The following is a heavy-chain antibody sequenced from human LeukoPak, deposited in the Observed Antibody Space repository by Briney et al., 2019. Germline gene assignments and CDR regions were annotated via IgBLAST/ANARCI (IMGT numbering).Heavy chain of an antibody. V-gene: IGHV4-61*02. D-gene: IGHD4-17*01. CDR3: ARSRVTTSRWAFDI. CDR1: GGSISSGSYY. CDR2: IYTSGST. J-gene: IGHJ3*02. Sequence: SETLSLTCTVSGGSISSGSYYWSWIRQPAGKGLEWIGRIYTSGSTNYNPSLKSRVTISVDTSKNQFSLKLSSVTAADTAVYYCARSRVTTSRWAFDIWGQGTMVTVSS.